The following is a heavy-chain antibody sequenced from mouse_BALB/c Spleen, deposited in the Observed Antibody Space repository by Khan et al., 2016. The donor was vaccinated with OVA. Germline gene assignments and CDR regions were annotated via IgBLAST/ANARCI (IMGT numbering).Heavy chain of an antibody. CDR1: GFNIKDTY. J-gene: IGHJ1*01. V-gene: IGHV14-3*02. D-gene: IGHD2-3*01. CDR3: SRPSYDPRDFEC. Sequence: IQLVQSGAELVKPGASVKLSCTASGFNIKDTYLHWVKQRPEQGLEWIGRIAPANGNTQYDPKFQGKATITSDTSSNPSYLLLNSLTSDDTAVYYCSRPSYDPRDFECWGAGTTVTVSS. CDR2: IAPANGNT.